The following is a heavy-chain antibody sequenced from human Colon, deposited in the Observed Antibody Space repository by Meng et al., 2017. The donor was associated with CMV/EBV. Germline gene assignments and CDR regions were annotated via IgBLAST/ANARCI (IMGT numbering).Heavy chain of an antibody. CDR1: GFIFSDYY. D-gene: IGHD3-16*01. CDR3: VKGHTMINP. CDR2: ISPTGSDT. J-gene: IGHJ5*02. Sequence: QVKLVQLGGGVGESGGSLRRSCAAFGFIFSDYYMRWIREAPGKGLEWVSYISPTGSDTNYADSVRGRFTISRDNAKNSLFLQMSSLTAEDTAVYYCVKGHTMINPWGQGTLVTVSS. V-gene: IGHV3-11*05.